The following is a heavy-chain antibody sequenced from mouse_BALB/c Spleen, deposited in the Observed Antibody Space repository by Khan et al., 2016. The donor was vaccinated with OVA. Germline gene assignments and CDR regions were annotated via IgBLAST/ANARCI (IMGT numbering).Heavy chain of an antibody. V-gene: IGHV3-2*02. Sequence: EVKLLESGPGLVKPSQSLSLTCTVTGYSITSDYAWNWIRQSPGNKLEWMGYISYSGSTNYNPALKSRISITRDTSKNQFFLQLNSVTTEDTATYYCARDGSRYNYAMDYWGQGTSGTVSS. CDR1: GYSITSDYA. CDR3: ARDGSRYNYAMDY. J-gene: IGHJ4*01. D-gene: IGHD2-3*01. CDR2: ISYSGST.